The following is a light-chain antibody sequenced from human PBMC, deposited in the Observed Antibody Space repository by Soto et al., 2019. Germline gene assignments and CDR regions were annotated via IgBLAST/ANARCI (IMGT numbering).Light chain of an antibody. Sequence: QSALTQPASVSGSPGQSITISCTGTSSDVGGYNYVSWYQQHPGKAPKLMIYDVSNRPSGVSNRFSGSKSGNTASLTISGLQAEDEAEYYCISYTSSSTDVFGTGTKLTVL. CDR3: ISYTSSSTDV. V-gene: IGLV2-14*01. CDR1: SSDVGGYNY. CDR2: DVS. J-gene: IGLJ1*01.